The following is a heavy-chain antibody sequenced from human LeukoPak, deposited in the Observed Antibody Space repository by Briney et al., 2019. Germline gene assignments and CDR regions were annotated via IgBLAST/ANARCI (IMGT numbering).Heavy chain of an antibody. CDR2: INHSGTT. D-gene: IGHD1-1*01. CDR1: GGSLSGFY. CDR3: ARASSFDKTTRWNPAYFGP. V-gene: IGHV4-34*01. J-gene: IGHJ5*02. Sequence: SETLSLTCAVHGGSLSGFYWCWIRQPPGKGLEWIGEINHSGTTNYNPSLKSRVTISVDTSKNQVSLDLASVTAADTAVYYCARASSFDKTTRWNPAYFGPWGPGSLVTVAS.